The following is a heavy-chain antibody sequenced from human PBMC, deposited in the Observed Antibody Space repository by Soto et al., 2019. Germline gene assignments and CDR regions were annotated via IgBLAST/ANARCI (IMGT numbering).Heavy chain of an antibody. Sequence: PGGSLRLSCAASGFTFSSYSMNWVRQAPGKGLEWVSSISSSSSYIYYADSVKGRFTISRDNAKNSLYLQMNSLRAEGTAVYYCARGGFEELWFAVDAFDIWGQGTMVTVSS. J-gene: IGHJ3*02. CDR1: GFTFSSYS. CDR3: ARGGFEELWFAVDAFDI. V-gene: IGHV3-21*01. CDR2: ISSSSSYI. D-gene: IGHD3-10*01.